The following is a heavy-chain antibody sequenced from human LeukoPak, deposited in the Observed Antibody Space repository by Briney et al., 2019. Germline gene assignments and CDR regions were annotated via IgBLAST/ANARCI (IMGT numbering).Heavy chain of an antibody. CDR2: ISYDGSNK. CDR3: ARDNRWFDP. V-gene: IGHV3-30*04. Sequence: PGGSLRLSCAASGFTFSSYAMHWVRQAPGKGLEWVAVISYDGSNKYYADSVKGRFTISRDNSKNTLYLQMNSLRAEDTAVHYCARDNRWFDPWGQGTLVTVSS. J-gene: IGHJ5*02. CDR1: GFTFSSYA.